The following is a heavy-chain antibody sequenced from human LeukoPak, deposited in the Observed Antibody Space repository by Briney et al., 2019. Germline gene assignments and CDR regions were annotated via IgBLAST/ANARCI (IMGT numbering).Heavy chain of an antibody. Sequence: GESLKISCKGSGYSFTSYWIGWVRQMPGKGLEWMGIIYPGDSDTRYSPSFQGQVTISADKSISTAYLQWSSLKASDTAMYYCARRQENLGELFPFDYWGQGTLVTVSS. CDR1: GYSFTSYW. D-gene: IGHD3-16*01. CDR3: ARRQENLGELFPFDY. V-gene: IGHV5-51*01. CDR2: IYPGDSDT. J-gene: IGHJ4*02.